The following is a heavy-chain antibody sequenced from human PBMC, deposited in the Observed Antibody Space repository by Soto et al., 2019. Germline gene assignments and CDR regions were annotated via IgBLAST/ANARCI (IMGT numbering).Heavy chain of an antibody. V-gene: IGHV1-18*01. Sequence: ASVKVSCKASGFTFTSYGISWVRQAPGQGLEWMGWISGYNGNTNYAQKVQGRVTMTTDTSTSTAYMELRSLRSDDTAVYYCARGEDAFFYYGLDVWGQGITVTVSS. CDR2: ISGYNGNT. CDR3: ARGEDAFFYYGLDV. CDR1: GFTFTSYG. J-gene: IGHJ6*02.